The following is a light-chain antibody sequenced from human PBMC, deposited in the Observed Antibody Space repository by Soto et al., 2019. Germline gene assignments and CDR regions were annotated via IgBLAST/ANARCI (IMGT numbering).Light chain of an antibody. Sequence: EIVLTQSPGTLSLSPGERATVSCRASQSVRSNLAWYQQKPGQAPRLLIYGASSRATGIPDRFSGSGSGTDFTLTISRLEPEDFAVYYCQQYGSPITFGQGTRLEIK. CDR3: QQYGSPIT. J-gene: IGKJ5*01. CDR1: QSVRSN. CDR2: GAS. V-gene: IGKV3-20*01.